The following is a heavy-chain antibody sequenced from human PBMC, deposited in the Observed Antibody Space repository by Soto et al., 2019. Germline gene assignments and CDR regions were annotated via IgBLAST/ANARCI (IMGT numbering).Heavy chain of an antibody. CDR1: GFTFRNYG. Sequence: PGGSLRLSCAASGFTFRNYGMHWVRQAPGKGLEWVAVISHDGSDKYYADSMKGRFIISRDNSENTLFLNMNSLEPEDTAVYYCAKENQHLVHDYWGQGTLVTLSS. J-gene: IGHJ4*02. V-gene: IGHV3-30*18. CDR3: AKENQHLVHDY. D-gene: IGHD6-13*01. CDR2: ISHDGSDK.